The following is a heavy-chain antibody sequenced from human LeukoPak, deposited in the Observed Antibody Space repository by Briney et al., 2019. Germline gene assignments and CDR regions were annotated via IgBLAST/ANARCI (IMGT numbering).Heavy chain of an antibody. J-gene: IGHJ6*03. CDR1: GFTFTTYW. V-gene: IGHV3-30*03. CDR2: ISYDGSNK. D-gene: IGHD5-18*01. CDR3: ARASLTAMVLYYYYYMDV. Sequence: PGGSLRLSCAASGFTFTTYWMGWVRQAPGKGLEWVAVISYDGSNKYYADSVKGRFTISRDNSKNTLYLQMNSLRAEDTAVYYCARASLTAMVLYYYYYMDVWGKGTTVTVSS.